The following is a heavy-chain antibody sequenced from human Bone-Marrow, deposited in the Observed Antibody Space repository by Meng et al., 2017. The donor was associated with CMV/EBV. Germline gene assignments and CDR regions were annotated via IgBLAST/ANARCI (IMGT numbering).Heavy chain of an antibody. Sequence: SETLSLTCTVSGGSISSSTYHWGWIRQPPGKGLEWIGSIHNSGTTYYNPSLKSRVTISVDPSKNQFSLKMSSVSAADTAVYYCARGDFWSGYYTNYYYYGMDVWGQGTTVTVSS. J-gene: IGHJ6*02. V-gene: IGHV4-39*07. CDR2: IHNSGTT. D-gene: IGHD3-3*01. CDR3: ARGDFWSGYYTNYYYYGMDV. CDR1: GGSISSSTYH.